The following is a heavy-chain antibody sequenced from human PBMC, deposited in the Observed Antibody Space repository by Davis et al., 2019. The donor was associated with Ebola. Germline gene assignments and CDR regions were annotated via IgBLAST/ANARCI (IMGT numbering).Heavy chain of an antibody. CDR1: GASIRSNYY. J-gene: IGHJ4*02. CDR2: IHYSGIT. CDR3: GRHQEEDGSNPKPVDC. Sequence: PSETLSLTCSVSGASIRSNYYWAWTRQPPGKGLEWLGAIHYSGITYYNPSLKSRVTISVDLSEDQFSLRVSSVTAADTAVYYCGRHQEEDGSNPKPVDCWGQGTLVVVSS. V-gene: IGHV4-39*01.